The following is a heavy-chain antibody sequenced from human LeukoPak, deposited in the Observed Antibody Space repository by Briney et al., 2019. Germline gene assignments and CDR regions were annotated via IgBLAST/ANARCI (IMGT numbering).Heavy chain of an antibody. Sequence: GGSLRISCAASGFTFSSHAMSWVRQAPGKGLEWVSLISGSGGSTYYGDSVNGRFTISGDNSKNTVYLQMNSLTTEDTAVYYCAKDRTVAPGRAYGGANWFDPWGQGTLVTVSS. V-gene: IGHV3-23*01. CDR3: AKDRTVAPGRAYGGANWFDP. D-gene: IGHD3-16*01. J-gene: IGHJ5*02. CDR2: ISGSGGST. CDR1: GFTFSSHA.